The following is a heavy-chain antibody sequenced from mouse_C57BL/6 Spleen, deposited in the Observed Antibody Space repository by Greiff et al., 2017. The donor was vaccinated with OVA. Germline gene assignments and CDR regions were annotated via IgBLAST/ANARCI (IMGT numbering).Heavy chain of an antibody. Sequence: DVTLVESGGGLVKPGGSLKLSCAASGFTFSSYTMSWVRQTPEKRLEWVATISGGGGNTYYPDSVKGRFTISRDNAKNTLYLQMSSLRSEDTAWYYCARAGGYYAMDYWGQGTSVTVSS. CDR3: ARAGGYYAMDY. V-gene: IGHV5-9*01. CDR2: ISGGGGNT. CDR1: GFTFSSYT. J-gene: IGHJ4*01.